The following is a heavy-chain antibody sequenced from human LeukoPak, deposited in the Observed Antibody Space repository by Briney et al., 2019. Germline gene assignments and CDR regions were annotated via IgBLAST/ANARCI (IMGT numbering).Heavy chain of an antibody. CDR2: ISAYNGNT. CDR1: GYTFTSYG. V-gene: IGHV1-18*01. Sequence: EASVKVACKAYGYTFTSYGISWVRQAPGQGLEWMGWISAYNGNTNYAQKLQGRVTMTTDTSTSTAYMELRSLRSDDTAVYYCARSADSPPFYYYYGMDVWGQGTTVTVSS. CDR3: ARSADSPPFYYYYGMDV. J-gene: IGHJ6*02. D-gene: IGHD5-18*01.